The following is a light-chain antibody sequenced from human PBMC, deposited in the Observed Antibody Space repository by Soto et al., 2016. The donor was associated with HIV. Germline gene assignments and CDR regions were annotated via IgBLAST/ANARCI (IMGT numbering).Light chain of an antibody. J-gene: IGLJ2*01. CDR2: QDA. V-gene: IGLV3-1*01. CDR1: KLWEKY. Sequence: SYELTQPPSVSVSPGQTARITCSGDKLWEKYVSWYQQKPGQSPVLVIYQDAMRPSGIPERFSGSNSGNTATLTISGTQTMDEADYYCQAWDSSTGVFGGGTELIVL. CDR3: QAWDSSTGV.